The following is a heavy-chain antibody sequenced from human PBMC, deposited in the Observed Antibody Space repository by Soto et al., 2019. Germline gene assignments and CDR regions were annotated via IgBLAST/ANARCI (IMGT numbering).Heavy chain of an antibody. CDR1: GRSVNSAGYY. J-gene: IGHJ4*02. D-gene: IGHD5-18*01. CDR3: ARGIFLATASAYFDY. CDR2: IYYSVTT. Sequence: QVQLQESGPGLVKPSQTLSLTCSVSGRSVNSAGYYWTWIRQHPGQGLEWIGYIYYSVTTYYSPSLKSRVTISIDTSDNQFSLKMNSVTAADTAVYYCARGIFLATASAYFDYWGQGALVTVSS. V-gene: IGHV4-31*03.